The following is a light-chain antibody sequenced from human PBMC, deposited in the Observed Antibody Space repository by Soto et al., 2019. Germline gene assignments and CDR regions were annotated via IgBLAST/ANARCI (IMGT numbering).Light chain of an antibody. CDR2: GAS. J-gene: IGKJ5*01. CDR1: QSVSSS. Sequence: EIAMTQSPATLSVSPGERATLSCRASQSVSSSLAWYQQKPGQAPRLLIYGASTRATGIPARFSGSGSGTEFTLTISSLQSEDFAVYYCQQYNNWPPLTFGQGTRLEIK. V-gene: IGKV3-15*01. CDR3: QQYNNWPPLT.